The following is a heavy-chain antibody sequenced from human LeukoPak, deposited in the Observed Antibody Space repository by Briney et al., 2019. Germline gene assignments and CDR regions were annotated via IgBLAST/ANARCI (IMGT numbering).Heavy chain of an antibody. D-gene: IGHD3-10*01. CDR2: IYTSGST. Sequence: TLSLTCTVSGGSISSGSYYWSWIRQPAGKGLEWIGRIYTSGSTNYNPSLKSRVTISVDTSKNQFSLKLSSVTAADTAVYYCARVRGARYYYYYMDVWGKGTTVTFSS. J-gene: IGHJ6*03. V-gene: IGHV4-61*02. CDR3: ARVRGARYYYYYMDV. CDR1: GGSISSGSYY.